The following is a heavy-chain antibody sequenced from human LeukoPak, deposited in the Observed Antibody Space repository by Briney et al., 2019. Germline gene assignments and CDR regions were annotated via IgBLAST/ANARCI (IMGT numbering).Heavy chain of an antibody. Sequence: SETLSLTCAVYGGSFSGYYWSWIRQPPGKGLEWIGEINHSGSTNYNPSLKSRVTISVDTSKNQFSLKLSSVTAADTAVYYCASFRFNFYGDYEKDGMDVWGQGTTVTVSS. CDR3: ASFRFNFYGDYEKDGMDV. J-gene: IGHJ6*02. CDR1: GGSFSGYY. V-gene: IGHV4-34*01. CDR2: INHSGST. D-gene: IGHD4-17*01.